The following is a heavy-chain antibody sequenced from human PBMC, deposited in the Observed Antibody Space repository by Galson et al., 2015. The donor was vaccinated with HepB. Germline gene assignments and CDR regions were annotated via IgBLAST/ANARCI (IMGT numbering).Heavy chain of an antibody. CDR2: ISSSSSYI. CDR1: GFTFSSYS. Sequence: SLRLSCAASGFTFSSYSMNWVRQAPGKGLEWVSSISSSSSYIYYADSVKGRFTISRDNAKNSLYLQMNSLRAEDTAVYYCARAMGGRVIGNFDLWGRGTLVTVSS. J-gene: IGHJ2*01. CDR3: ARAMGGRVIGNFDL. V-gene: IGHV3-21*01. D-gene: IGHD1-20*01.